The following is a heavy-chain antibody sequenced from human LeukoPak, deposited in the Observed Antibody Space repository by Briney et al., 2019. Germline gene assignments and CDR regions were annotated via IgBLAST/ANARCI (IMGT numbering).Heavy chain of an antibody. CDR2: ISAYNGNT. Sequence: ASVKVSCKASGYTFTSYGISWVRQAPGQGREWMGWISAYNGNTNYAQKLQGRVTMTTDTSTSTAYMELRSLRSDDTAVYYCARDITMVRGVPPGYWGQGTLVTVSS. J-gene: IGHJ4*02. V-gene: IGHV1-18*01. CDR1: GYTFTSYG. CDR3: ARDITMVRGVPPGY. D-gene: IGHD3-10*01.